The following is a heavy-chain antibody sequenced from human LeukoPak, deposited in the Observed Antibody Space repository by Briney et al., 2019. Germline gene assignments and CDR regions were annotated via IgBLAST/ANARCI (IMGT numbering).Heavy chain of an antibody. J-gene: IGHJ3*02. D-gene: IGHD3-10*01. CDR1: GFTFSSYA. CDR2: ISGSGGST. Sequence: GGSLRLSCAASGFTFSSYAMSWVRQAPGKGLEWVSAISGSGGSTYYADSVKGWFTISRDNSKNTLYLQMNSLRAEDTAVYYCAKDQPIYGSGSYGAFDIWGQGTMVTVSS. CDR3: AKDQPIYGSGSYGAFDI. V-gene: IGHV3-23*01.